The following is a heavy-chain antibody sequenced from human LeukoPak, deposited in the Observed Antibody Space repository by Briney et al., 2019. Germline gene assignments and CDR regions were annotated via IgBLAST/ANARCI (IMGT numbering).Heavy chain of an antibody. D-gene: IGHD6-13*01. Sequence: GGSLRLSCAASGFTFSRHWMHWVRHAPGKGLEWISRIKGDASDINYADFAKGRFTISRDNAKNSLYLQMNSLRDEDTAVYYCARTIPIAAAEPDYWGQGTLVTVSS. J-gene: IGHJ4*02. CDR2: IKGDASDI. CDR3: ARTIPIAAAEPDY. CDR1: GFTFSRHW. V-gene: IGHV3-74*01.